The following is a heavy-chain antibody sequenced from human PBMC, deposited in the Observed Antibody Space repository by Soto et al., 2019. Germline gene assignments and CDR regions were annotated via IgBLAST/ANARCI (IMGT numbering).Heavy chain of an antibody. CDR1: GFTFSSYA. CDR3: ARDLRRYCSSTSCYAADAFDI. J-gene: IGHJ3*02. CDR2: ISYDGSNK. V-gene: IGHV3-30-3*01. Sequence: GGSLRLSCAASGFTFSSYAMHWVRQAPGKGLEWVAVISYDGSNKYYADSVKGRFTISRDNSKNTLYLQMNSLRAEDTAVYYCARDLRRYCSSTSCYAADAFDIWGQGTMVTVSS. D-gene: IGHD2-2*01.